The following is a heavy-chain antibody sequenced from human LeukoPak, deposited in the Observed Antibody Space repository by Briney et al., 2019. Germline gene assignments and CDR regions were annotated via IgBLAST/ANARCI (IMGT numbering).Heavy chain of an antibody. D-gene: IGHD3-3*01. J-gene: IGHJ5*02. Sequence: GASVKVSCTASGYTFTSYYMHWVRQAPGQGLEWMGIINPSGGSTSYAQKFQGRATITADKSTSTAYMELSSLRSEDTAVYYCARDRTPQYDFWSGYYKGNWFDPWGQGTLVTVSS. CDR1: GYTFTSYY. CDR2: INPSGGST. V-gene: IGHV1-46*01. CDR3: ARDRTPQYDFWSGYYKGNWFDP.